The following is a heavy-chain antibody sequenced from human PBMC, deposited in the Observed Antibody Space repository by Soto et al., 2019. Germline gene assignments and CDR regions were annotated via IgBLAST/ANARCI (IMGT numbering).Heavy chain of an antibody. D-gene: IGHD2-15*01. J-gene: IGHJ4*02. CDR3: ARVLATSGLVDC. CDR2: IYSGGST. V-gene: IGHV3-66*01. Sequence: GESLNISCAASGFTVSVNYMTWVRQAPGKGLEWASTIYSGGSTYYADSVKGRFTISRDKPKNTLYLQLNSLRAEDTAVYYCARVLATSGLVDCWGQGTLVTVSS. CDR1: GFTVSVNY.